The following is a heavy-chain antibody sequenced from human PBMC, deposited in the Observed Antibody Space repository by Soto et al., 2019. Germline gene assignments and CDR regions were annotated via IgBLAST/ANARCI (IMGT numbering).Heavy chain of an antibody. Sequence: SETLSLTCTVSGGSINSGDYSWTWIRQPPGKGLEWIGYIYHTGTAYYNMSLKSRVTISVDRSKNQFSLKLSSVTAADTAVYYCARGINYYDSSGDSWFGPWGHGTLVPVSS. J-gene: IGHJ5*02. CDR1: GGSINSGDYS. D-gene: IGHD3-22*01. CDR2: IYHTGTA. V-gene: IGHV4-30-2*01. CDR3: ARGINYYDSSGDSWFGP.